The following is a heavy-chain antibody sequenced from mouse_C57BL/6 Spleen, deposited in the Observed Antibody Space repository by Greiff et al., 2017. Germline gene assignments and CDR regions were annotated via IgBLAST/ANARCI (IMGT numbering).Heavy chain of an antibody. CDR1: GFTFSSYA. Sequence: VQLQQSGGGLVKPGGSLKLSCAASGFTFSSYAMSWVRQTPEKRLEWVATISDGGSYTYSPDNVKGRFTISRDNAKNNLYLQMSHLKSEDTAMYYGAREGATMITTEGYVDVWGTGTTVTVSS. D-gene: IGHD2-4*01. CDR3: AREGATMITTEGYVDV. V-gene: IGHV5-4*01. J-gene: IGHJ1*03. CDR2: ISDGGSYT.